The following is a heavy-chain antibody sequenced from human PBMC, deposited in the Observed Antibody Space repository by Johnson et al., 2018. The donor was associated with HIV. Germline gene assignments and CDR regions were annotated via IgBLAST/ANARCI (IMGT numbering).Heavy chain of an antibody. CDR2: IYSGGST. V-gene: IGHV3-53*01. CDR3: AREGGSSGPDAFDI. J-gene: IGHJ3*02. D-gene: IGHD3-16*01. Sequence: VQLVESGGGLIQPGGSLRLSCAASGFTFSSNYMNWVRQAPGKGLEWVSVIYSGGSTYYADSVKRRFTISRANSKNTLYLQMNSVRAEDAAVYYCAREGGSSGPDAFDIWGQGTMVTVSS. CDR1: GFTFSSNY.